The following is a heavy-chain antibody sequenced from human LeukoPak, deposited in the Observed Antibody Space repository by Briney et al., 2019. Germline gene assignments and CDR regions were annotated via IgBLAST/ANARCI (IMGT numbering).Heavy chain of an antibody. CDR2: IKEDGSER. D-gene: IGHD3-16*02. J-gene: IGHJ4*02. CDR3: ARGGALFIGY. Sequence: GRSLTLSCAASGFTFSNYWMTWVRQVPGKGLEWVAHIKEDGSERYHVDSAKGRFTISRDNAKDSLYLQMNSLRADDTAVYYCARGGALFIGYWGQGTLVTVSS. V-gene: IGHV3-7*03. CDR1: GFTFSNYW.